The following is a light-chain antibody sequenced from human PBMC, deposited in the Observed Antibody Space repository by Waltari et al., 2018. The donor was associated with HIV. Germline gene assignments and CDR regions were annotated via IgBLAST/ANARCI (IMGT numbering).Light chain of an antibody. CDR3: CSYTGSNPFLL. CDR2: EVS. CDR1: SSNVGSYNL. J-gene: IGLJ2*01. Sequence: QSALTQPASVSESPGQSITISCTGTSSNVGSYNLVSWYQQHPGRAPKVMIYEVSKRPSGVSNRFSGSKSGNTASLTISGLQAEDEADYYCCSYTGSNPFLLFGGGTKLTVL. V-gene: IGLV2-23*02.